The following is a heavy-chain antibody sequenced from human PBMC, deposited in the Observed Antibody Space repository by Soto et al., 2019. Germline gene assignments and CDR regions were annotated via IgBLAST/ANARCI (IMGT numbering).Heavy chain of an antibody. V-gene: IGHV1-2*04. J-gene: IGHJ5*02. D-gene: IGHD2-2*02. CDR3: ARGQNIVVVPAAIGLFDP. CDR2: INPNSGGT. Sequence: ASVKVSCKASGYTFTCYYLHWVRQATGQRLERMGWINPNSGGTNYAQKFQGWVTMTRDTSISTAYMELSRLRSDDTAVYYCARGQNIVVVPAAIGLFDPWGQGTLVTVSS. CDR1: GYTFTCYY.